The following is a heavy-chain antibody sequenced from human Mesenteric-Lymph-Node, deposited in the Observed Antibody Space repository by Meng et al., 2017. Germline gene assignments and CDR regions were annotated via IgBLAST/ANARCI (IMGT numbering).Heavy chain of an antibody. J-gene: IGHJ4*02. D-gene: IGHD3-22*01. V-gene: IGHV1-69*09. CDR3: AREDSSGYSYYFDY. CDR2: IIPILGIA. Sequence: GQVGRVGGEVKKPGSSVKVSCKASGGTFSSYAISWVRQAPGQGLEWMGGIIPILGIANYAQKFQGRVTITADKSTSTAYMELSSLRSEDTAVYYCAREDSSGYSYYFDYWGQGTLVTVAS. CDR1: GGTFSSYA.